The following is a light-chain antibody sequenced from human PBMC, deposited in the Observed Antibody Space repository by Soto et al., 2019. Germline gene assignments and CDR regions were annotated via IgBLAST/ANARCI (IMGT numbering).Light chain of an antibody. CDR3: SSYISSSTPYV. Sequence: QSALTQPASVSGPPGQSITISCTGTSSDVGGYNYVSWYQQHACKAPKLMIYEVSNRPSGVSNGFSGSKSGNTASLTISGLQAEDEGDYYCSSYISSSTPYVFGTGTKVTVL. CDR1: SSDVGGYNY. V-gene: IGLV2-14*01. J-gene: IGLJ1*01. CDR2: EVS.